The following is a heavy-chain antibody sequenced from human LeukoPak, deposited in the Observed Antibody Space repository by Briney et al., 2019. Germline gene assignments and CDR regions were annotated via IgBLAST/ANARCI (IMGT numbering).Heavy chain of an antibody. CDR1: GYSISDGYH. CDR2: IYLDGTT. Sequence: LETLSLTCAVSGYSISDGYHWGWIRQPPGKGLEWIGSIYLDGTTYYNSSLKSRITMSVDTSKNQFSLKLNSVTAADTAVYYCARTPFKTPYSYDSGGYFLDYWGQGTLVTVSS. CDR3: ARTPFKTPYSYDSGGYFLDY. V-gene: IGHV4-38-2*01. J-gene: IGHJ4*02. D-gene: IGHD3-22*01.